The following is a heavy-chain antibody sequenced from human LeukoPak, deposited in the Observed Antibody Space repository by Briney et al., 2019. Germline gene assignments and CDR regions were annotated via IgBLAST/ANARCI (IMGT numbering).Heavy chain of an antibody. Sequence: GGSLRLSCSASGLTFSNYAMSWVRQAPGKGLEWVSAISGSGSSTYHADSVKGRFTISRDNSKNTLYLQMNSLRAEDTAVYYCAKDLGAVAGKNGGDYWGQGTLVTVSA. CDR1: GLTFSNYA. CDR3: AKDLGAVAGKNGGDY. J-gene: IGHJ4*02. D-gene: IGHD6-13*01. V-gene: IGHV3-23*01. CDR2: ISGSGSST.